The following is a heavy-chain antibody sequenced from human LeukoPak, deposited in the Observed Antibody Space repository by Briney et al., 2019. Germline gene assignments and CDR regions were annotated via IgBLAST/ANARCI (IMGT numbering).Heavy chain of an antibody. V-gene: IGHV4-59*01. CDR3: ARGGELPSSYYYMAV. Sequence: SETLSLTCTVSGGSISSYYWSWIREPPGKGLEWIGYIYYSGSTNYNPSLKSRVTISVDTSKNQFSLKLSSVTAADTAVYYCARGGELPSSYYYMAVWGKGTTVTVSS. CDR1: GGSISSYY. CDR2: IYYSGST. D-gene: IGHD1-26*01. J-gene: IGHJ6*03.